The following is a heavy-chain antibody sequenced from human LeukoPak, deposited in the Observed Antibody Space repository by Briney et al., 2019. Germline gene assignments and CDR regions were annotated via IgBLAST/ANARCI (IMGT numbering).Heavy chain of an antibody. CDR2: MSYSGST. V-gene: IGHV4-59*12. CDR1: IGSISNYY. J-gene: IGHJ5*02. Sequence: SETLSLTCTVSIGSISNYYWSWIRQPPGKGLEWIGYMSYSGSTNNNPSLKSRVTLSVDTSKKQVSLKLSSVTAADTAVYYCARDVTIFGLRNWFDPWGQGTLVTVSS. CDR3: ARDVTIFGLRNWFDP. D-gene: IGHD3-3*01.